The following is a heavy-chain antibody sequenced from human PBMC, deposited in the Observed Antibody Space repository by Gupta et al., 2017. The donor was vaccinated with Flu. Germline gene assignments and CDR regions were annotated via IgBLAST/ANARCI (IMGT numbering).Heavy chain of an antibody. D-gene: IGHD5-18*01. CDR1: GGSISSYY. CDR2: IYYSGST. J-gene: IGHJ1*01. Sequence: QVQLQESGPGLVKPSETLSLTCTVSGGSISSYYWSWIRQSPGKGLEWIGYIYYSGSTNYNPSLKSRVTISVDTSKNQFSLKRSSVTAADTAVYYCARHVPAMGAEYFQHWGQGTLVTVSS. V-gene: IGHV4-59*08. CDR3: ARHVPAMGAEYFQH.